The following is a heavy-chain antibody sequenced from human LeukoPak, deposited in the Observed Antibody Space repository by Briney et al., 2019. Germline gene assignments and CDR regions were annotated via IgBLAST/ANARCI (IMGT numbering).Heavy chain of an antibody. CDR2: INHSGST. CDR3: AREMYYYDSSGYYHAFDI. Sequence: SETLSLTCAVYGGSFSGYYWSWIRQPPGKGLEWIGEINHSGSTNYNPSLKSRVTISVDTSKNQFSLKLSSVTAAGTAVYYCAREMYYYDSSGYYHAFDIWGQGTMVTVSS. D-gene: IGHD3-22*01. V-gene: IGHV4-34*01. CDR1: GGSFSGYY. J-gene: IGHJ3*02.